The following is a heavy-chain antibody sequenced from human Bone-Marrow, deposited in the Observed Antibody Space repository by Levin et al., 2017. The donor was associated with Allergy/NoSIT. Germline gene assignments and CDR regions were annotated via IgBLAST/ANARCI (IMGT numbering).Heavy chain of an antibody. CDR1: GFTFSDYY. V-gene: IGHV3-11*05. Sequence: TPGGSLRLSCAASGFTFSDYYMSWIRQAPGKGLEWVSYISSSSSYTNYADSVKGRFTISRDNAKNSLYLQMNSLRAEDTAVYYCARDLVAVAVYFQHWGQGTLVTVSS. J-gene: IGHJ1*01. CDR2: ISSSSSYT. D-gene: IGHD6-19*01. CDR3: ARDLVAVAVYFQH.